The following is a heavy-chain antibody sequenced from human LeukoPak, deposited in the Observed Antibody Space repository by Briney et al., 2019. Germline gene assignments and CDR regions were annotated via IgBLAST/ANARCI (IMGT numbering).Heavy chain of an antibody. D-gene: IGHD5-24*01. CDR2: IYRSGRT. Sequence: SETLSLTCAVSGGSITIDTGWSWVRQPPGKGLEWIGQIYRSGRTNYNPSLKSRVTILMDKSKNQLSLDLISVTAADTAVYYCARHVPITGILGFDSWGQGTLVTVSS. J-gene: IGHJ4*02. CDR3: ARHVPITGILGFDS. V-gene: IGHV4-4*02. CDR1: GGSITIDTG.